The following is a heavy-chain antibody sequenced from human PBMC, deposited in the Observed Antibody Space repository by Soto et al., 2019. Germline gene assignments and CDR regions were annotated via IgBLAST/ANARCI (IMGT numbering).Heavy chain of an antibody. D-gene: IGHD3-9*01. J-gene: IGHJ4*02. CDR3: ARGPPTYYDISTITGTFDY. V-gene: IGHV4-34*01. CDR2: INHSGST. CDR1: GGSFSGYY. Sequence: SETLSLTCAVYGGSFSGYYWSWIRQPPGKGLEWIGEINHSGSTNYNPSLKSRVTISVDTSKNQFSLKLSSVTAADTAVYYCARGPPTYYDISTITGTFDYWGQGTLVTVSS.